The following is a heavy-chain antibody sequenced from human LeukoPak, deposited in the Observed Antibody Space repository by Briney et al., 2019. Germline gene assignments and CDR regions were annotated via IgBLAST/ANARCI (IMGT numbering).Heavy chain of an antibody. CDR2: IYYSGST. CDR3: ARRVEMATSYQLIDY. V-gene: IGHV4-39*01. Sequence: SETLSLTCTVSGGSISSSSYCWGWIRQPPGKGLEWIGSIYYSGSTYYNPSLKSRVTISVDTSKNQFSLKLSSVTAADTAVYCCARRVEMATSYQLIDYWGQGTLVTVSS. J-gene: IGHJ4*02. D-gene: IGHD5-24*01. CDR1: GGSISSSSYC.